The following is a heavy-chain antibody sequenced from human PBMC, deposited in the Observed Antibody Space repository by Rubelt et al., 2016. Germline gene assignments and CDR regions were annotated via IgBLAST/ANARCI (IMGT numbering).Heavy chain of an antibody. Sequence: AGNGNTKYSQKFQGRVTITRDTSASTAHMELSSLRSEDTAVYYCARDRGYGDYADYWGQGTLVTVSS. D-gene: IGHD4-17*01. CDR3: ARDRGYGDYADY. CDR2: AGNGNT. V-gene: IGHV1-3*01. J-gene: IGHJ4*02.